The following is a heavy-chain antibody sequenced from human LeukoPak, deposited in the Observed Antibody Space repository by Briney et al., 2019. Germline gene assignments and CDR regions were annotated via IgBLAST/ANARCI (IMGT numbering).Heavy chain of an antibody. D-gene: IGHD6-19*01. CDR1: GDSITSGSYY. J-gene: IGHJ4*02. CDR2: IYTSGIT. V-gene: IGHV4-61*02. CDR3: ARGVGSSGYFDY. Sequence: SQTLSLTCTVSGDSITSGSYYWSWIRQPAGKGLEWIGRIYTSGITNYNPSLKSRVTISIDTSKSQFSLKLSSVTAADTAVYYCARGVGSSGYFDYWGQGTLVTVSS.